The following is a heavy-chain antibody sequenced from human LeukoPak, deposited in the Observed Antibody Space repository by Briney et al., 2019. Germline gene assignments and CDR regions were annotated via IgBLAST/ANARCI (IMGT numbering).Heavy chain of an antibody. CDR3: TRDPRVVDV. Sequence: GGSLRLSCAASGFTFSDYYMTWIRKSPGRGLEWLSYISPRDTYINYADSVKGRFTISRDDATNSLYLQLNSLRDEDTAVYYCTRDPRVVDVWGQGTRVTVSS. CDR1: GFTFSDYY. J-gene: IGHJ3*01. V-gene: IGHV3-11*01. CDR2: ISPRDTYI.